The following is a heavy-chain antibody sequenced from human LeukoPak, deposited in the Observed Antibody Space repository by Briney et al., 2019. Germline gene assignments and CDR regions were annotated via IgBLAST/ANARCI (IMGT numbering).Heavy chain of an antibody. V-gene: IGHV1-18*01. CDR3: ARDLSTIFGVVIYFDY. J-gene: IGHJ4*02. CDR1: GYTFTSYG. D-gene: IGHD3-3*01. CDR2: ISAYNGNT. Sequence: GASVKVSCKASGYTFTSYGISWVRQAPGQGLEWMGWISAYNGNTNYAQKLQGRVTMTTDTSTSTAYMELRSLRSDDTAVYYCARDLSTIFGVVIYFDYWAREPWSPSPQ.